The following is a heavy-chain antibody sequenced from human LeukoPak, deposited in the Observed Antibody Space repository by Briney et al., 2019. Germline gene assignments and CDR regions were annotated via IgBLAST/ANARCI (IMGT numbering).Heavy chain of an antibody. V-gene: IGHV1-18*01. J-gene: IGHJ1*01. CDR2: ISAYNGNT. CDR3: ALYYSGRYGYFKH. D-gene: IGHD1-26*01. Sequence: ASVTVSCKASGYIFSSYGISWVRQAPGQGLEWMGWISAYNGNTNYAQKLQGRVTMTTDTSTSTAYMELRSLRSDDTAVYYCALYYSGRYGYFKHWGQGTLVTVSS. CDR1: GYIFSSYG.